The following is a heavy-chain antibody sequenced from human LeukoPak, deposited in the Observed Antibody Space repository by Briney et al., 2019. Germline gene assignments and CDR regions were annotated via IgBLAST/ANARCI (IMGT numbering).Heavy chain of an antibody. J-gene: IGHJ4*02. V-gene: IGHV1-2*02. D-gene: IGHD3/OR15-3a*01. CDR1: GYTFTGNY. CDR3: ARDRDDFSCPHDS. CDR2: INPNNGDT. Sequence: ASVKVSCKASGYTFTGNYMHWVRQAPGQGLEWMGWINPNNGDTNYAQKFQGRVTMTRDTSISTAYMDLSGLRPDDTAMFYCARDRDDFSCPHDSWGQGTLVTVSS.